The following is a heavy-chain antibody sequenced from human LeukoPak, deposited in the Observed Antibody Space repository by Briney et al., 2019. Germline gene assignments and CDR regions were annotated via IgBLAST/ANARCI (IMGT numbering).Heavy chain of an antibody. CDR2: INAGNGNT. Sequence: ASVKVSCKASGYTFTSYAMHWVRQAPGQRLEWMGWINAGNGNTKYSQKFQGRVTITRDTSASTAYMELSSLRSEDTAVYYCAREDTMVRGVPSGYFDYWGQGTLVTVSS. J-gene: IGHJ4*02. V-gene: IGHV1-3*01. CDR3: AREDTMVRGVPSGYFDY. CDR1: GYTFTSYA. D-gene: IGHD3-10*01.